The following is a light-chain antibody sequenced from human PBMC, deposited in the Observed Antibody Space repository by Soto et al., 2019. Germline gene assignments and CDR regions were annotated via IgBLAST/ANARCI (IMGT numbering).Light chain of an antibody. J-gene: IGKJ1*01. CDR3: QQYGSSGT. V-gene: IGKV3-20*01. Sequence: VSTHSPGTLTYSPGQRHTLSRRASQSVSNKYLACYKQKPRHAPRFLIYGASNTATGIPDRFSGSGSATDFTLTIRRLEHEVFAVDYCQQYGSSGTFGQGTKVDIK. CDR1: QSVSNKY. CDR2: GAS.